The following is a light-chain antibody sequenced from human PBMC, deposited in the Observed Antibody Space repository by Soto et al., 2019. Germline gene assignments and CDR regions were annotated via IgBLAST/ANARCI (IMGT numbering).Light chain of an antibody. Sequence: ETVMTQSPATLSVSPGERATVSCRASQSVSSNLAWYQQKPGQAPRLLIYDASNRATGIPARFSGSGSGTDFTLTISSLEPEDFAVYYCQQRSNWPLTFGGGTKVDIK. CDR1: QSVSSN. CDR3: QQRSNWPLT. CDR2: DAS. V-gene: IGKV3-11*01. J-gene: IGKJ4*01.